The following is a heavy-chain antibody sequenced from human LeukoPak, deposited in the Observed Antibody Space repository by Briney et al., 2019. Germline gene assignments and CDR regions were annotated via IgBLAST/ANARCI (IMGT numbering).Heavy chain of an antibody. CDR1: GFTFDDYA. CDR3: ARARYYYDSSGYYVFDY. CDR2: ISWNSGSI. V-gene: IGHV3-9*01. Sequence: GGSLRLSCAASGFTFDDYAMHWVRHAPGKGLEWVSGISWNSGSIGYADSVKGRFTISRDNAKNSLYLQMNSLRAEDTALYYCARARYYYDSSGYYVFDYWGQGTLVTVSS. J-gene: IGHJ4*02. D-gene: IGHD3-22*01.